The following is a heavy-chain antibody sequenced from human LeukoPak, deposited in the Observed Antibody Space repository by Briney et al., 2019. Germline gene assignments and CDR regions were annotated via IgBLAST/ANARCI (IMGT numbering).Heavy chain of an antibody. J-gene: IGHJ6*03. CDR1: GFTFSSYS. CDR2: ISSSSSTI. Sequence: GGSLRLSCAASGFTFSSYSMNWVRQAPGKGLEWVSYISSSSSTIYYADSVKGRFTISRDNAKNSLYLQMNSLRAEDTAVYYCARDVNYDFWSGYYTYYYYYYMDVWGKGTTVTVSS. D-gene: IGHD3-3*01. CDR3: ARDVNYDFWSGYYTYYYYYYMDV. V-gene: IGHV3-48*04.